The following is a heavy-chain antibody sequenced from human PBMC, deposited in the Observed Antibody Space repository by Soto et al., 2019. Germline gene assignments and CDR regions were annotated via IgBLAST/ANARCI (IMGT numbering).Heavy chain of an antibody. Sequence: QVQLVQSGAEVKKPGSSVKVSCKASGGTFNSYAISWVRQAPGQGLEWMGGILPIFNTANYAQKFQGRVTITADESTSTVYMELSSLRSEDTAVYYCARWTEDTTAARLSNWFDPWGQGTLVTVSS. V-gene: IGHV1-69*01. D-gene: IGHD6-13*01. CDR3: ARWTEDTTAARLSNWFDP. J-gene: IGHJ5*02. CDR1: GGTFNSYA. CDR2: ILPIFNTA.